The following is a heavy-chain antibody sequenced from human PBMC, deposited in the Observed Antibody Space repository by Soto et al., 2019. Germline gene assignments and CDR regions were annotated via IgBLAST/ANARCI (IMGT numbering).Heavy chain of an antibody. Sequence: EVQLLESGGGLVQPGGSLRLSCVASGFTFTYYSMSWVRQAPGKGLEWVSHISGSGDATYYADSVKGRFTISRDNFKNPLYLQLNSLRDDDTAVYYCAGPVPAATHYDYYDMDVWGQGTTVTVSS. V-gene: IGHV3-23*01. D-gene: IGHD2-2*01. CDR2: ISGSGDAT. J-gene: IGHJ6*02. CDR1: GFTFTYYS. CDR3: AGPVPAATHYDYYDMDV.